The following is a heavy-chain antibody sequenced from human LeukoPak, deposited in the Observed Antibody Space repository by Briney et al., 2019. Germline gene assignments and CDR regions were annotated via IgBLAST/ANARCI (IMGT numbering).Heavy chain of an antibody. D-gene: IGHD6-19*01. J-gene: IGHJ4*02. V-gene: IGHV1-2*02. CDR1: GYTLTGYY. CDR2: INPNSGGT. CDR3: ARDENPGIAVPFDY. Sequence: GASVEVSCKASGYTLTGYYMHWVRQAPGQGLEWMGWINPNSGGTNYAQKFQGRVTMTRDTSISTAYMELSRLRSDDTAVYYCARDENPGIAVPFDYWGQGTLVTVSS.